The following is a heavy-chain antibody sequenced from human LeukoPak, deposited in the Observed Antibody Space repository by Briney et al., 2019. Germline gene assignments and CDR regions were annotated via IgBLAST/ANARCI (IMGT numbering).Heavy chain of an antibody. D-gene: IGHD5-18*01. CDR1: GGSISDYY. V-gene: IGHV4-4*07. J-gene: IGHJ4*02. CDR2: IYSSGST. CDR3: ARITATAMVNAFDY. Sequence: PSETLSLTCTVSGGSISDYYWSWIRQPAGKGLEYLGRIYSSGSTDYNPSLKSRVTMPVDTSKNQISPKVKSVTAADTAVYYCARITATAMVNAFDYWGQGMLVTVSS.